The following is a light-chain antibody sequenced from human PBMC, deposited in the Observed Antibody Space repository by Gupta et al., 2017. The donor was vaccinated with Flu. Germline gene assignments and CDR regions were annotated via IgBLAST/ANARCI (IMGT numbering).Light chain of an antibody. CDR1: SSNIGAGFA. CDR2: DDT. CDR3: QSYDSSLSGPVI. J-gene: IGLJ2*01. V-gene: IGLV1-40*01. Sequence: SVLTQPPSVSGAPGQRGTIPCTGSSSNIGAGFAVHWYQQVPGRVPKLLIYDDTKRPSGVPDRFSGSKSGASASLAITGLQAEDEADFYCQSYDSSLSGPVIFGGGTKLTVL.